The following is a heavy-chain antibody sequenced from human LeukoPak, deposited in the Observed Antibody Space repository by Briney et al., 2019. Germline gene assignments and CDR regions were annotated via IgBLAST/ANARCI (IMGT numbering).Heavy chain of an antibody. CDR3: SRQGCTTTSCHTIDS. V-gene: IGHV5-51*01. CDR2: IYPGDSDT. CDR1: GYSFTSYW. J-gene: IGHJ4*02. D-gene: IGHD2-2*02. Sequence: GESLKISCKGSGYSFTSYWIGWVRQMPGKGLEWMGIIYPGDSDTRYSPSFQGQVTISADKSISTAYLQWSSLKASDTAMYYCSRQGCTTTSCHTIDSWGQGTLVTVSS.